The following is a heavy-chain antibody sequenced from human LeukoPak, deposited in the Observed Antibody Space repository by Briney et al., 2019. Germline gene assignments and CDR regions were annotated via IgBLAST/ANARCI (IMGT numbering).Heavy chain of an antibody. Sequence: GESLKISCKGSGYSFTSYWIGWVRQMPGKGLEWMGIIYPGDSDTRYSPSFQGQVTISADKSISTAYLQWSSLKASDTAMYYCARTGYYYDSSGYYWFDYWGQGTLVTVSS. CDR3: ARTGYYYDSSGYYWFDY. V-gene: IGHV5-51*01. CDR1: GYSFTSYW. CDR2: IYPGDSDT. J-gene: IGHJ4*02. D-gene: IGHD3-22*01.